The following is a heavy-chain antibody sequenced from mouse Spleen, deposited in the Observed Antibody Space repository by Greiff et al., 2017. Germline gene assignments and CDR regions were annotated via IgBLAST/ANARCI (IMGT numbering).Heavy chain of an antibody. V-gene: IGHV1-55*01. CDR3: ATIDYYGSSPFDY. CDR1: GYNFTSYW. CDR2: IYPGSGST. Sequence: QVQLQQPGAELVKPGTSVKLSCKASGYNFTSYWINWVKLRPGQGLEWIGDIYPGSGSTNYNEKFKSKATLTVDTSSSTAYMQLSSLASEDSALYYCATIDYYGSSPFDYWGQGTTLTVSS. J-gene: IGHJ2*01. D-gene: IGHD1-1*01.